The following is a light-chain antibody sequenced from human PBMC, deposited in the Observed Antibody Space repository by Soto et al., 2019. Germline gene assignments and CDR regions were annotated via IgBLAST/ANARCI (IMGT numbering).Light chain of an antibody. CDR2: EVS. CDR1: SSDVGSYNR. V-gene: IGLV2-18*02. J-gene: IGLJ2*01. CDR3: SSDTSSSTLV. Sequence: QSALTQPPSVSGSPGQSVTISCTGTSSDVGSYNRVSWYQQPPGTAPKLMIHEVSNRPSGVPDRFSGSKSGNTASLTISGLQAEDEADYYCSSDTSSSTLVFGGGTKLTVL.